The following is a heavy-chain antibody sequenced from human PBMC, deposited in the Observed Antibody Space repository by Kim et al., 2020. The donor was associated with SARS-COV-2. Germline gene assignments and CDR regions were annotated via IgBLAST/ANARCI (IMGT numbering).Heavy chain of an antibody. Sequence: SHKSRVTISVETSKNQFSLKLSSVTAADTAVYYCARGRITIFGVVTEFDYWGQGTLVTVSS. D-gene: IGHD3-3*01. J-gene: IGHJ4*02. V-gene: IGHV4-31*02. CDR3: ARGRITIFGVVTEFDY.